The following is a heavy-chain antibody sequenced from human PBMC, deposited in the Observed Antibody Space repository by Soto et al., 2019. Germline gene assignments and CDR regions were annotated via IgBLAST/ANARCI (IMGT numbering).Heavy chain of an antibody. CDR2: ISYDSHYI. V-gene: IGHV3-21*01. CDR3: TRKLTGTNPLDY. Sequence: EVQLVESGGGLIKPGGSLRLSCAASGFTFSTYSLNWGRQAPVKGLEWVASISYDSHYIYYADSVKGRFTISRDNGKDSLYLQMNSLRAEDTAVYYCTRKLTGTNPLDYWGQGTLVTVSS. J-gene: IGHJ4*02. CDR1: GFTFSTYS. D-gene: IGHD1-7*01.